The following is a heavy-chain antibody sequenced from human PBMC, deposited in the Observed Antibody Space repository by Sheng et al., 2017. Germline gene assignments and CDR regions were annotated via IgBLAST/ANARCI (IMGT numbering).Heavy chain of an antibody. V-gene: IGHV4-34*01. J-gene: IGHJ5*02. CDR2: INHSGST. CDR3: ARGPDYYGSGSYRGNWFDP. D-gene: IGHD3-10*01. CDR1: GGSFSGYY. Sequence: QVQLQQWGAGLLKPSETLSLTCAVYGGSFSGYYWSWIRQPPGKGLEWIGEINHSGSTNYNPSLKSRVTISVDTSKNQFSLKLSSVTAADTAVYYCARGPDYYGSGSYRGNWFDPWGQGTLVTVSS.